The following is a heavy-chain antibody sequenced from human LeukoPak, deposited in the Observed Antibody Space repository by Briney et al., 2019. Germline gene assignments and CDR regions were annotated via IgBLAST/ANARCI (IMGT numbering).Heavy chain of an antibody. CDR3: ATPLCSSTSCDGWYFQH. D-gene: IGHD2-2*01. CDR1: GYTLTELS. Sequence: ASVKVSCKVSGYTLTELSMHWVRQAPGKGLEWMGGFDPEDGETIYAQKFQGRVTMTEDTSTDTAYMELSGLRSEDTAVYYCATPLCSSTSCDGWYFQHWGQGTLVTVSS. J-gene: IGHJ1*01. CDR2: FDPEDGET. V-gene: IGHV1-24*01.